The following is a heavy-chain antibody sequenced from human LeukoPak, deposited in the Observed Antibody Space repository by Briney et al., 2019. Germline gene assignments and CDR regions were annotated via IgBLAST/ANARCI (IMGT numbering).Heavy chain of an antibody. CDR1: GFTFSSYS. CDR3: ARDSLTAFDI. V-gene: IGHV3-48*01. J-gene: IGHJ3*02. Sequence: PGESLKISCAASGFTFSSYSMNWVRQAPGKGLEWVSYISSSNSTIYYADSVKGRFTISRDNAKNSLYLQMNSLRAEDTAVYYCARDSLTAFDIWGQGTMVTVSS. CDR2: ISSSNSTI.